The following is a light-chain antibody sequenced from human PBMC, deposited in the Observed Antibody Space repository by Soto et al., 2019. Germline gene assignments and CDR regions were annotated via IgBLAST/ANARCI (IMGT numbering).Light chain of an antibody. CDR3: CSYATTTL. V-gene: IGLV2-23*02. J-gene: IGLJ2*01. CDR2: EVS. CDR1: SSDVGSYDL. Sequence: QSALTQPASVSGSPGQSITISCTRTSSDVGSYDLVSWYQQHPGNAPKLMIYEVSKRPSGVSDRFSGSKSGNTASLTISGLQADDEADYYCCSYATTTLFGGGTKLTVL.